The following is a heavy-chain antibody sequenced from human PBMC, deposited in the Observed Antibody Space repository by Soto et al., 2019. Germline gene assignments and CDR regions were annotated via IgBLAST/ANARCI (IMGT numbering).Heavy chain of an antibody. D-gene: IGHD4-17*01. CDR2: TRNKANSYTT. V-gene: IGHV3-72*01. CDR3: ACDLMPTVTYFHS. J-gene: IGHJ1*01. CDR1: GFTCSGHY. Sequence: VGTLRLSCAASGFTCSGHYMDCVRQAPGKGLEWVGRTRNKANSYTTEYAAPVKGRFTVSRDDSKNSLYLQMNSVKTEDTAVYYCACDLMPTVTYFHSWRLATLVT.